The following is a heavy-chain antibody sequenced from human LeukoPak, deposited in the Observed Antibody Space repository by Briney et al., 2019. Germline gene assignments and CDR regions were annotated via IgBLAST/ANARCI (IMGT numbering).Heavy chain of an antibody. Sequence: SETLSLTCTVSGGSISSGGYYWSWIRQHPGKGLEWIGYIYYSGSTYYNPSLKSRVTISVDTSKNQFSLKPSSVTAADTAVYYCARRGGSGSYYSIGYWGQGTLVTVSS. CDR3: ARRGGSGSYYSIGY. CDR1: GGSISSGGYY. D-gene: IGHD3-10*01. J-gene: IGHJ4*02. V-gene: IGHV4-31*03. CDR2: IYYSGST.